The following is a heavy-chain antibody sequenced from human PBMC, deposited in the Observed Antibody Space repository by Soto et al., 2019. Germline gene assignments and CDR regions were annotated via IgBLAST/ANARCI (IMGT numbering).Heavy chain of an antibody. CDR1: GFTFSSYA. Sequence: EVQLLESGGGLVQPGGSLRLSCAASGFTFSSYAMSWVRQAPGKGLEWVSAISGSGGSTYYADSVKGRFTISRDNSKNTLYLQRNSLRAEDTAVYYCAKTPIAYILTGYQGYFDLWGRGTLVTVSS. J-gene: IGHJ2*01. CDR2: ISGSGGST. CDR3: AKTPIAYILTGYQGYFDL. D-gene: IGHD3-9*01. V-gene: IGHV3-23*01.